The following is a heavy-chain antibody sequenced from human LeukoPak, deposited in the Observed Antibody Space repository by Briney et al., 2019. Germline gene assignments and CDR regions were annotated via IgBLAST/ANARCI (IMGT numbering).Heavy chain of an antibody. CDR2: ISAYNGNT. D-gene: IGHD3-16*01. V-gene: IGHV1-18*04. Sequence: ASVKVPCKASGYTFTSYGISWVRQAPGQGLEWMGWISAYNGNTNYAQKLQGRVTMTTDTSTSTAYMELRSLRSDDTAVYYCAIDKDDDYVWGSYGNWFDPWGQGTLVTVSS. CDR1: GYTFTSYG. J-gene: IGHJ5*02. CDR3: AIDKDDDYVWGSYGNWFDP.